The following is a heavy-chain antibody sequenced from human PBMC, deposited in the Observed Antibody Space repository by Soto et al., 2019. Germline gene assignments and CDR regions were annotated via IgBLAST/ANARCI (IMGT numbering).Heavy chain of an antibody. CDR1: GYSFTSYW. Sequence: GESLKISCKGSGYSFTSYWISWVRQMPGKGLEWMGRIDPSDSYTNYSPSFQGHVTISADKSISTAYLQWSSLKASDTAMYYCAAPKQLSMGYYYGMDVWGQGTTVTVSS. J-gene: IGHJ6*02. D-gene: IGHD2-2*01. CDR3: AAPKQLSMGYYYGMDV. V-gene: IGHV5-10-1*01. CDR2: IDPSDSYT.